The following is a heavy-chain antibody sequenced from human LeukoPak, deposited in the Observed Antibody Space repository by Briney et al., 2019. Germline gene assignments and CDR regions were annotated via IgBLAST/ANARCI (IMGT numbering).Heavy chain of an antibody. CDR2: IYYSGST. Sequence: SETLSLTCTVSGGSISSSSYYWGWIRQPPGKGLEWIGSIYYSGSTYYNPSLKSRVTISVDTSKNQFSLRLSSVTAADTAVYYCASLTVAGTAFGYWGQGTLVTVSS. CDR3: ASLTVAGTAFGY. D-gene: IGHD6-19*01. J-gene: IGHJ4*02. CDR1: GGSISSSSYY. V-gene: IGHV4-39*01.